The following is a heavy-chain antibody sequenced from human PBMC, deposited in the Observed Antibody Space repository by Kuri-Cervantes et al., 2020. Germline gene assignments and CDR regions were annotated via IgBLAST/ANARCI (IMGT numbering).Heavy chain of an antibody. CDR2: IRQDSSEI. CDR1: GFTFSSYW. CDR3: ARGVAGTQAGYYYYGMDV. V-gene: IGHV3-7*01. Sequence: GGSLRLSCAASGFTFSSYWMTWVRQAPGKGLESVANIRQDSSEIFYADSVRGRFTISRDNAKNSVYLQMNSLRAGDTAVYYCARGVAGTQAGYYYYGMDVWGQGTTVTVSS. J-gene: IGHJ6*02. D-gene: IGHD6-19*01.